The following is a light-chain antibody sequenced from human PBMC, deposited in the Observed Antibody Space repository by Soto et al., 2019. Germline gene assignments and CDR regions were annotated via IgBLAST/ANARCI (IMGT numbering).Light chain of an antibody. Sequence: QSALTQPPSASGSPGQSVAISCSGTSSDVGGYNYVSWYQQHPGKAPKLMIYDVNKRPSGVPDRFSGSNSGNTASLTVSGLQADDDSDYYCISYAGSNKPAFGGGTKLTVL. CDR3: ISYAGSNKPA. CDR1: SSDVGGYNY. CDR2: DVN. V-gene: IGLV2-8*01. J-gene: IGLJ2*01.